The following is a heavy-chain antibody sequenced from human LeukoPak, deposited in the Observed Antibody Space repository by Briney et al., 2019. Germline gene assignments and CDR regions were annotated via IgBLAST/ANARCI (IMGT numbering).Heavy chain of an antibody. CDR1: GGSISSYY. CDR3: ARRGGTVVVDTGYHYWYFDN. J-gene: IGHJ4*02. CDR2: ISDSGST. V-gene: IGHV4-59*08. D-gene: IGHD2-15*01. Sequence: SETLSLTCTVSGGSISSYYWSWVRQFPGKGLEWIGYISDSGSTNYSPSLESRVTISVDTSKNKFFLILSSVTAADTAVSYCARRGGTVVVDTGYHYWYFDNWGQGTLVTVSS.